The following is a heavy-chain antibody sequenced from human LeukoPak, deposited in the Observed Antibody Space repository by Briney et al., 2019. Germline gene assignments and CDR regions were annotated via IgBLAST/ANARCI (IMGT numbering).Heavy chain of an antibody. J-gene: IGHJ1*01. CDR2: IYSGGST. CDR1: GFTISNNY. Sequence: GGSLRLSCAASGFTISNNYMSWVRQAPGKGLEWVSVIYSGGSTFYADSVKGRFTISRDKSKNKLYLQMNSLRAEDTAVYYCASDSYSPEYFQHWGQGTLVTVSS. V-gene: IGHV3-66*01. CDR3: ASDSYSPEYFQH. D-gene: IGHD2-15*01.